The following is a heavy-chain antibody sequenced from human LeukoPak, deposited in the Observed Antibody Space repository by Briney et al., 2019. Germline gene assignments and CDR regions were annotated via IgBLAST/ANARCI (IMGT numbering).Heavy chain of an antibody. Sequence: GRSLRLPCAASGFTFSSYGMHWVRQAPGKGLEWVAVIWYDGSNKYYADSVKGRFTISRDNSKNTLYLQMNSLRAEDTAVYYCARDLAAMAHFDYWGQGTLVTVSS. V-gene: IGHV3-33*01. D-gene: IGHD5-18*01. CDR2: IWYDGSNK. CDR1: GFTFSSYG. CDR3: ARDLAAMAHFDY. J-gene: IGHJ4*02.